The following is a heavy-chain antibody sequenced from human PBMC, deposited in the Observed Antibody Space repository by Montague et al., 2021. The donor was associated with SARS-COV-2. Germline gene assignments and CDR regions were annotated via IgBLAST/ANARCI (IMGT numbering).Heavy chain of an antibody. CDR1: GGSFSGYY. CDR3: ATLGYSSSWADYYYYVMDV. D-gene: IGHD6-13*01. J-gene: IGHJ6*02. CDR2: INHSGST. V-gene: IGHV4-34*01. Sequence: SETLSLTCAVYGGSFSGYYWSWIRQPPGKGLEWIGEINHSGSTNYNPSLKSRVTISVDTSKNRFSLKLSSVTAADTAVYYCATLGYSSSWADYYYYVMDVWGQGTTVTVSS.